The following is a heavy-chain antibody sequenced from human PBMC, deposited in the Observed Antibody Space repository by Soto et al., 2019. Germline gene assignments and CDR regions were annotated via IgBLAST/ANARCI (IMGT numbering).Heavy chain of an antibody. Sequence: EVQLLDSGGGLVQPGGSLRLSCAASGFTFNNYAMNWVRQAPGKGLEWVATISGTGGSTSYADSVKGRFTISRDNSKNTLYLQMNSLRVEDTAVYYCAKDRLGGNFDSWGQGTQVTVSS. J-gene: IGHJ4*02. CDR1: GFTFNNYA. CDR2: ISGTGGST. CDR3: AKDRLGGNFDS. V-gene: IGHV3-23*01.